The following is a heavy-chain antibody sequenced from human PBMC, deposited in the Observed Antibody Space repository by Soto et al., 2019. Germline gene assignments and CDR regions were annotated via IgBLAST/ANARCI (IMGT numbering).Heavy chain of an antibody. J-gene: IGHJ4*02. V-gene: IGHV4-4*02. CDR1: GGSISGSNW. D-gene: IGHD6-13*01. CDR3: AKGVRYSSSWYWGY. Sequence: QVQLQESGPGLVKPSGTLSLTCAVSGGSISGSNWWGWVRQTPGKGLGWIGEIYHSGNTNYNPSRKSRVTISVDKSKNQFSLRLSSVTAADTAVYYCAKGVRYSSSWYWGYWGQGTLVTVSS. CDR2: IYHSGNT.